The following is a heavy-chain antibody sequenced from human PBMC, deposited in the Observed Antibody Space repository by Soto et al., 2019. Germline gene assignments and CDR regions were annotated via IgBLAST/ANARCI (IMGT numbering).Heavy chain of an antibody. CDR3: ARDTYLYYGSGSYLYYFDY. CDR2: VYYTGST. J-gene: IGHJ4*02. D-gene: IGHD3-10*01. V-gene: IGHV4-59*01. CDR1: GGSISTYH. Sequence: SETLSLTCTVSGGSISTYHWSWVRQPPGKGLEWIGYVYYTGSTNYNPSLNSQVTISEDTSNNQISLKLTSVTAADTAVYYCARDTYLYYGSGSYLYYFDYWGQGTLVTVSS.